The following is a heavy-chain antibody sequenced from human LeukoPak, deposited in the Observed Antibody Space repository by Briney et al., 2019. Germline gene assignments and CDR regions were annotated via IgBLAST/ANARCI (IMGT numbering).Heavy chain of an antibody. CDR1: GYSISSDTY. CDR3: ARDSFDSSGYYNWFDP. Sequence: SETLSLTCTVSGYSISSDTYWGWIRQPPGKGLEWIGSISHSGSTYYNPSLKSPVTMSVDTSKNQFSLKLTSVTAADTAVYSCARDSFDSSGYYNWFDPWGQGTLVTVSS. V-gene: IGHV4-38-2*02. CDR2: ISHSGST. J-gene: IGHJ5*02. D-gene: IGHD3-22*01.